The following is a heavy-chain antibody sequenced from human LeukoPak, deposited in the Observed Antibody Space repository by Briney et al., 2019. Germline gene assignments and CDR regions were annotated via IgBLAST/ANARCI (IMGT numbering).Heavy chain of an antibody. D-gene: IGHD4-17*01. CDR2: IYSGGKT. V-gene: IGHV3-66*01. CDR3: AAGDYVDNWFDP. J-gene: IGHJ5*02. CDR1: GFTVSSNY. Sequence: GGSLRLSCAASGFTVSSNYMSWVRQAPGKGLEWVSVIYSGGKTYYADSVEGRFTISRDNSKNTLYLQMNSLRAEDTAVYYCAAGDYVDNWFDPWGQGTLVTVSS.